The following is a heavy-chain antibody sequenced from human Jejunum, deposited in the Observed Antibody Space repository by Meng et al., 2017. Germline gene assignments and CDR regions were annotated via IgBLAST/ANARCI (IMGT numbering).Heavy chain of an antibody. CDR3: AKLVPY. V-gene: IGHV3-23*01. CDR2: MTTGTT. J-gene: IGHJ4*02. CDR1: GFTFSTYS. D-gene: IGHD2-21*01. Sequence: EVQLLGSGGGLVLPGGSLRLSCAASGFTFSTYSMSWVRQAPGKGLEWVSSMTTGTTYYAESVKGRFTISRDNSKSTLYLQMNSLRAEDTALYYCAKLVPYWGQGTLVTVSS.